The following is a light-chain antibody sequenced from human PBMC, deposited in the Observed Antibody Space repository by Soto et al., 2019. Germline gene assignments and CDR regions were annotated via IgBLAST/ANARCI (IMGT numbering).Light chain of an antibody. CDR1: QSVRSD. V-gene: IGKV3-11*01. CDR3: QQRSNWPLT. Sequence: EIVLTQSPATLSLSPGERATLSCRASQSVRSDLGWYQQKPGQAPRLLIYDASNRATGIPARFSGSGSGTDFTLTISSLEPEDFAVYYCQQRSNWPLTFGGGTKVEIK. CDR2: DAS. J-gene: IGKJ4*01.